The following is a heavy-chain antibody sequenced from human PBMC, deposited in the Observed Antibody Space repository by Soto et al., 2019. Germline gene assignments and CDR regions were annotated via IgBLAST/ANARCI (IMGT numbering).Heavy chain of an antibody. D-gene: IGHD3-22*01. V-gene: IGHV4-39*01. CDR2: IYYSGIT. Sequence: ETLSLTCTVSGGSSSSSSYYWGWIRQPPGKGLEWIGSIYYSGITYYNPSLKSRVSISVDTSKNQFSLKLSSVTAADTAVYYCARHSTDYYDSSGYPNDAFDIWGQGTMVTVSS. CDR1: GGSSSSSSYY. J-gene: IGHJ3*02. CDR3: ARHSTDYYDSSGYPNDAFDI.